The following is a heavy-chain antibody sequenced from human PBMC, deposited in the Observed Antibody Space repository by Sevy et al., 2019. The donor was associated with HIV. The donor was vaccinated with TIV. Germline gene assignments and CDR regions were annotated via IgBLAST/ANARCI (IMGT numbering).Heavy chain of an antibody. J-gene: IGHJ6*02. Sequence: GGSLRLSCVASGFTFSDYYMSWIRQAPGKGLEWLSYISGSDGTTYYADSVKGRFTVSRDNAKNSLYLQMNSLRAEDTAVYYCARDHVKDGDLGDYYYFAMDVWGQGTTVTVSS. CDR2: ISGSDGTT. CDR1: GFTFSDYY. CDR3: ARDHVKDGDLGDYYYFAMDV. V-gene: IGHV3-11*01. D-gene: IGHD4-17*01.